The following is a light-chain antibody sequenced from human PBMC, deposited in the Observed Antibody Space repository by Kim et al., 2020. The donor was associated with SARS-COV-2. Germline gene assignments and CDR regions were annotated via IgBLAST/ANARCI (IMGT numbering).Light chain of an antibody. V-gene: IGLV1-40*01. Sequence: RVHLSCTGSSSNIGAYYDVHWYQHLPGTATKLLIYDNVNRPSGVPDRFSGSKSGSSASLVITGLQADDEGDYYCQSYDRSLGGSVFGGGTKLTVL. CDR2: DNV. CDR3: QSYDRSLGGSV. CDR1: SSNIGAYYD. J-gene: IGLJ3*02.